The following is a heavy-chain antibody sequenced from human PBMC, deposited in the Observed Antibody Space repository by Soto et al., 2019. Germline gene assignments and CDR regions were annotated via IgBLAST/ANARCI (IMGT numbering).Heavy chain of an antibody. CDR1: GGTFSSYA. D-gene: IGHD2-8*01. V-gene: IGHV1-69*12. CDR2: IIPIFGTA. CDR3: ARDVVLPRQYYFDY. Sequence: QVQLVQSGAEVKKPGSSVKVSCKASGGTFSSYAISWVRQAPGQGLEWMGGIIPIFGTANYAQKFQGRVTITADESTSTADMELSSLRSEDTAVYYCARDVVLPRQYYFDYWGQGTLVTVSS. J-gene: IGHJ4*02.